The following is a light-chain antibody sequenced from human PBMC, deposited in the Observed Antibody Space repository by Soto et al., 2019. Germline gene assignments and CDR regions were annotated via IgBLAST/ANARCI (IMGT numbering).Light chain of an antibody. CDR2: GAS. Sequence: EIVLTQSPGTLSLSPGERATLSCRARQTISAEFAWYQQKPGLPPRLLIYGASKSAPGSPARFSGSRSGTAVTLTISSLVPQDFAVYYCQERGNWPRGIFGGGTKVDIK. V-gene: IGKV3-11*01. CDR1: QTISAE. CDR3: QERGNWPRGI. J-gene: IGKJ4*01.